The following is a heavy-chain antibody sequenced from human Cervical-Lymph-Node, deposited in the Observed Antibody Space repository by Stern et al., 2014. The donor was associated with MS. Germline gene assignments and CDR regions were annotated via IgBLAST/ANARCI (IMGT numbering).Heavy chain of an antibody. CDR3: AKDYYYDPNYFDY. J-gene: IGHJ4*02. V-gene: IGHV3-9*01. Sequence: EVHLVESGGGLVQPGRSLRLSCAASGFTFDDYAMHWVRQAPGKGLEWVSGISWNSGSIGYADSVKGRFTISRDNAKNSLYLQMNSLRAEDTALYYCAKDYYYDPNYFDYWGQGTLVTVSS. CDR1: GFTFDDYA. D-gene: IGHD3-22*01. CDR2: ISWNSGSI.